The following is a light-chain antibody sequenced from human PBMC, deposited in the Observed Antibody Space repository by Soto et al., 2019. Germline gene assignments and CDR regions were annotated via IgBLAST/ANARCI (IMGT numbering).Light chain of an antibody. J-gene: IGKJ1*01. Sequence: DIQLTQSPSFLSASVVDRVTVTCRASESMSNCLAWYQQKPGKAPKLLISGASSLQSGVPSRFSGSASGTEFTLTISSLQPDDIATYYCQQCHRYLTFGQGTKVHIK. V-gene: IGKV1-5*01. CDR1: ESMSNC. CDR2: GAS. CDR3: QQCHRYLT.